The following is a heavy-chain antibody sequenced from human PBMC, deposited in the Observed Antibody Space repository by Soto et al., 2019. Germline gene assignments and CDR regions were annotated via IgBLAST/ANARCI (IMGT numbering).Heavy chain of an antibody. CDR3: AKDGGGYP. Sequence: HAQLVQSGAELRRPGSSVKVSCKASGGIFSNFAFSWVRQAPGQGLEWMGTIVPVYGAVHYAHQFQGRVSITEDETTTTTCMELSGLRSEDTAVYYCAKDGGGYPWGQGTLVTVSS. D-gene: IGHD3-22*01. CDR2: IVPVYGAV. CDR1: GGIFSNFA. J-gene: IGHJ5*02. V-gene: IGHV1-69*18.